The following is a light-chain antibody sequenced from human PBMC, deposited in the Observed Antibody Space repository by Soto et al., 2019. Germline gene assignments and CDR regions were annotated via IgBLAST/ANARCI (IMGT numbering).Light chain of an antibody. Sequence: VVFTQSPATLSFSPGERATLSFRASQSVSRYLAWYQQKPGQAPRLXIYDASKRATGIPARISGSGSGTDFTLTISRLEPEDFAVYYCQQYNNWPQTFGQGTKVDNK. CDR3: QQYNNWPQT. V-gene: IGKV3-11*01. CDR1: QSVSRY. J-gene: IGKJ1*01. CDR2: DAS.